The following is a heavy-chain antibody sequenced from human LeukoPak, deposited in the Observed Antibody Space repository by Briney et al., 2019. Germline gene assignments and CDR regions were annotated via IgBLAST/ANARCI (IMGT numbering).Heavy chain of an antibody. CDR3: ARFGAGKFDY. D-gene: IGHD3-10*01. J-gene: IGHJ4*02. Sequence: GGSLRLSCAASGFTFSSYSMNWVRQAPGKGLEWVSSISSSSSYIYYADSVKGRFTISRDNPKNSLYLQMNSLRAEDTAVYYCARFGAGKFDYWGQGTLVTVSS. CDR1: GFTFSSYS. CDR2: ISSSSSYI. V-gene: IGHV3-21*01.